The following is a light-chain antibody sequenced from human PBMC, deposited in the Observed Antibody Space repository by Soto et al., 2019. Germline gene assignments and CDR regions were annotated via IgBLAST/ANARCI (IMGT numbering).Light chain of an antibody. J-gene: IGKJ1*01. Sequence: DIQMTQSPSTLSASVGDTVTITCRASQSITTWLAWYQQKPGKVPKLLIYKASSLESGVPSRFSGSGSGTEFTLTISSLQPDDFATYYCQQYNTCSTFGQGTKVESK. CDR2: KAS. CDR1: QSITTW. CDR3: QQYNTCST. V-gene: IGKV1-5*03.